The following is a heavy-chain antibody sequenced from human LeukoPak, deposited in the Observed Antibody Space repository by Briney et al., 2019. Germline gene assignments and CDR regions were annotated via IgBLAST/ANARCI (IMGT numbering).Heavy chain of an antibody. CDR1: GFTFSDYY. CDR3: AREGITGTTGSWFDP. Sequence: GGSLRLSCAASGFTFSDYYMSWIRQAPGKGLEWVSYIRSSSSYTNYADSVKGRFTISRDNAKNSLYLQMNSLRAEDTAVYYCAREGITGTTGSWFDPWGQGTLVTVSS. V-gene: IGHV3-11*06. J-gene: IGHJ5*02. CDR2: IRSSSSYT. D-gene: IGHD1-20*01.